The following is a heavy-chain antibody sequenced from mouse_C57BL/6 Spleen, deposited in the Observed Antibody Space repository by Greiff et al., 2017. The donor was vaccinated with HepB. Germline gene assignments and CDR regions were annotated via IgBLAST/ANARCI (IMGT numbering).Heavy chain of an antibody. D-gene: IGHD2-4*01. CDR2: IHPNSGST. CDR3: ARRDYDYDGAMDY. V-gene: IGHV1-64*01. Sequence: QVQLQQPGAELVKPGASVKLSCKASGYTFTSYWMHWVKQRPGQGLEWIGMIHPNSGSTNYNEKFKSKATLTVDKSSSTAYMQLSSLTSEDSAVYDCARRDYDYDGAMDYWGQGTSVTVSS. CDR1: GYTFTSYW. J-gene: IGHJ4*01.